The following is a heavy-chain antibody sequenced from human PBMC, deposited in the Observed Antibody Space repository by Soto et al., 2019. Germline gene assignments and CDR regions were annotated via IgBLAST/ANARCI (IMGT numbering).Heavy chain of an antibody. CDR2: IIPIFGTA. CDR3: ARGEYDAALGPVPNYYYYYGMDV. Sequence: ASVKVSCKASGGTFSSYAISWVRQAPGQGLEWMGGIIPIFGTANYAQKFQGRVTITADESTSTAYMELSSLRSEDTAVYYCARGEYDAALGPVPNYYYYYGMDVWGQGTTVTVSS. D-gene: IGHD6-6*01. V-gene: IGHV1-69*13. CDR1: GGTFSSYA. J-gene: IGHJ6*02.